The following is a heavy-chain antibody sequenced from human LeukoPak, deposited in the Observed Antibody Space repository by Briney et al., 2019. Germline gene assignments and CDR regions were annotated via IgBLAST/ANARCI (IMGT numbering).Heavy chain of an antibody. J-gene: IGHJ4*02. Sequence: GRSLRLSCAASGFTFSNYPMHWVRQAPGKGLEWVAVVSDDGNNIYYADSVKGRFTISRDNSKNTLYLQTNSLRAEDTALYYCVRDRDSTGYYDYWGQGTLVTVSS. CDR1: GFTFSNYP. CDR2: VSDDGNNI. CDR3: VRDRDSTGYYDY. V-gene: IGHV3-30*04. D-gene: IGHD3-22*01.